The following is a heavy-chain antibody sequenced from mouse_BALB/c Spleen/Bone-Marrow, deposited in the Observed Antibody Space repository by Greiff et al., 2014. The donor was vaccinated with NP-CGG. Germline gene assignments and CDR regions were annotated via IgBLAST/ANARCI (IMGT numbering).Heavy chain of an antibody. D-gene: IGHD2-3*01. Sequence: QVQLQQPGPELVKPGASVRISCKASGYTFTSYYIHWVKQRPGQGLEWIGWIYPGNVNTKYNEKFKGKATLTADKSSSTAYMQLSSLTSGDSAVYFCASYDGSYFDVWGAGTTVTVSS. CDR1: GYTFTSYY. CDR3: ASYDGSYFDV. CDR2: IYPGNVNT. J-gene: IGHJ1*01. V-gene: IGHV1S56*01.